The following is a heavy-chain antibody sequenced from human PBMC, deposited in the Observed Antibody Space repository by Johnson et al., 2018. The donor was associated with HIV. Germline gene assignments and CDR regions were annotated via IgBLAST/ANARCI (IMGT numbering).Heavy chain of an antibody. Sequence: VQLVESGGGLVKPGGSLRLSCAASGFTVSSNYMSWVRQAPGKGLEWVSGINWNGGTTGYADSVKGRFTISRDNSKNTLYLQMNSLRAEDTAVYYCARVTHIQLWANDAFDIWGQGTMVTVSS. V-gene: IGHV3-66*02. CDR1: GFTVSSNY. CDR2: NWNGGTT. J-gene: IGHJ3*02. CDR3: ARVTHIQLWANDAFDI. D-gene: IGHD5-18*01.